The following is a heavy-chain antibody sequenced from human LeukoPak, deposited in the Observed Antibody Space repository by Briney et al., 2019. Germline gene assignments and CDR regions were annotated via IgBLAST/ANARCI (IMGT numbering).Heavy chain of an antibody. J-gene: IGHJ3*02. CDR3: ARERQWEPTTSDAFDI. V-gene: IGHV4-4*07. CDR1: GGSISSYY. D-gene: IGHD1-26*01. CDR2: IYTSGST. Sequence: SETLSLTCTVSGGSISSYYWSWIRQPAGKGLEWIGRIYTSGSTNYNPSLKSRVTMSVDTSKSQFSLKLSSVTAADTAVYYCARERQWEPTTSDAFDIWGQGTMVTVSS.